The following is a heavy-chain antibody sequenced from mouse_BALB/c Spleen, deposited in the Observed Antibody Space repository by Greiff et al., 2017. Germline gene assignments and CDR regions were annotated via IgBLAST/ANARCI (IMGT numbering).Heavy chain of an antibody. CDR3: ARWDYDPAY. V-gene: IGHV1S81*02. CDR1: GYTFTSYW. CDR2: INPSNGRT. J-gene: IGHJ3*01. Sequence: QVQLQQPGAELVKPGASVKLSCKASGYTFTSYWMHWVKQRPGQGLEWIGEINPSNGRTNYNEKFKSKATLTVDKSSSTAYMQLSSLTSEDSAVYYCARWDYDPAYWGQGTLVTVSA. D-gene: IGHD2-4*01.